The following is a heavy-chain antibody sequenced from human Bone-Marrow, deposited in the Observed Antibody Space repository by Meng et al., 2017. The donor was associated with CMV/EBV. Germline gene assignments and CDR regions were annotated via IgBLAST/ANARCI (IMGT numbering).Heavy chain of an antibody. CDR1: GGSISSSSYY. CDR2: VYYSGST. CDR3: ARGEDCTTTTCFAGGWFGP. Sequence: SETLSLTCTVSGGSISSSSYYWGWIRQPPGKGLERIGTVYYSGSTFYSPSLKSRVTISADTSKNQFSLKLSSVTAADTAIYYCARGEDCTTTTCFAGGWFGPWGQGTLVTVSS. V-gene: IGHV4-39*07. D-gene: IGHD2-2*01. J-gene: IGHJ5*02.